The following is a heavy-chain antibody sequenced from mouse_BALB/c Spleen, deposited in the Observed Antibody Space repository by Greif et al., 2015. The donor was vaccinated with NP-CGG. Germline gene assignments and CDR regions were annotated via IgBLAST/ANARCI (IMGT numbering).Heavy chain of an antibody. V-gene: IGHV1-80*01. CDR2: IYPGDGDT. CDR3: ARYDYDYYAMDY. J-gene: IGHJ4*01. Sequence: VQLQQSGAELVRPGSSVKITCKASGYAFSSYWMNWVKQRPGQGLEWIGQIYPGDGDTNYNGKFKGKATLTADKSSSTAYMQLSSLTSEDSAVYSCARYDYDYYAMDYWGQGTSVTVSS. D-gene: IGHD2-4*01. CDR1: GYAFSSYW.